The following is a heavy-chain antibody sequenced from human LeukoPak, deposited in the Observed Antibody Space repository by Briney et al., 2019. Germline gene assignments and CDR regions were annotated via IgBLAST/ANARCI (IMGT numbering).Heavy chain of an antibody. CDR1: GFTFTTYW. CDR2: IKQYGSEK. D-gene: IGHD2-21*02. Sequence: GGSLRLSCAASGFTFTTYWMSWVRQAPGKGLEWVANIKQYGSEKYYVDSVKGRFTISRDNPKNSLYLQMNSLRAEDTAMYYCVRDRPAYCGGDCYSLGLDYWGQGTLVTVSS. CDR3: VRDRPAYCGGDCYSLGLDY. V-gene: IGHV3-7*03. J-gene: IGHJ4*02.